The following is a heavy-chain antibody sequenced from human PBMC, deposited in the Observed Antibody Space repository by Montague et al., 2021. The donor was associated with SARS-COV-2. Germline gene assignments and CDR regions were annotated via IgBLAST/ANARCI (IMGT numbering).Heavy chain of an antibody. V-gene: IGHV4-59*08. Sequence: SETLSLTCTVSGGSISSYYWSWIRQPPGKGLEWIGYIYYSGSTNYNPSLKGRVTISVDTSKNQLSLKLSSVTAADTAVYYCARHALGYFDWLNEGYFDYWGQGTLVTVS. CDR2: IYYSGST. CDR1: GGSISSYY. J-gene: IGHJ4*02. D-gene: IGHD3-9*01. CDR3: ARHALGYFDWLNEGYFDY.